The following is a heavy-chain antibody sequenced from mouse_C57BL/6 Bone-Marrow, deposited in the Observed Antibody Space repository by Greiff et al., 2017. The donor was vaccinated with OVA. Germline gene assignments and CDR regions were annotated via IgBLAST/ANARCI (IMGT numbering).Heavy chain of an antibody. V-gene: IGHV1-81*01. Sequence: VQLQQSGAELARPGASVKLSCKASGYTFTSYGISWVKQRTGQGLEWIGEIYPRSGNTYYNAKFKGKATLTADKSSSTAYMELRSLTSEDSAVYFCARKELGAMDYWGQGTSVTVSS. CDR1: GYTFTSYG. J-gene: IGHJ4*01. CDR2: IYPRSGNT. CDR3: ARKELGAMDY. D-gene: IGHD2-12*01.